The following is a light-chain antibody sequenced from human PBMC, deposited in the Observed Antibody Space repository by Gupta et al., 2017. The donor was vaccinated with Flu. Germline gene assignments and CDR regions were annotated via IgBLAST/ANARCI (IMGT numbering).Light chain of an antibody. CDR3: QHRNTWPLP. CDR2: DAS. V-gene: IGKV3-11*01. CDR1: QSISSS. Sequence: EIVLTQSPATLSLSPGERATLSCRASQSISSSLAWYQQKPGQAPRLLIYDASNRAPGIPARFSGSVSGTDFTLIISSLEPEDFAVYYCQHRNTWPLPLGGRTKVEFK. J-gene: IGKJ4*01.